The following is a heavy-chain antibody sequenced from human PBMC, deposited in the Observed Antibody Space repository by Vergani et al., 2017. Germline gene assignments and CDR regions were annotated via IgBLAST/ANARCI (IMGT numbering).Heavy chain of an antibody. V-gene: IGHV3-23*01. J-gene: IGHJ6*02. Sequence: EVQMLESVGDLVQTGGSLRLSCAASGFTFNHYAMNWVRQAPGKGLEWVSGISGSGGSTYYAGSVKGRFTISRDSSQHTLYLQMNSLSAGDAAVYYCAKPYPRNRRYDYLYYYHAMDVWGQGTTVTVSS. CDR1: GFTFNHYA. CDR2: ISGSGGST. D-gene: IGHD5-12*01. CDR3: AKPYPRNRRYDYLYYYHAMDV.